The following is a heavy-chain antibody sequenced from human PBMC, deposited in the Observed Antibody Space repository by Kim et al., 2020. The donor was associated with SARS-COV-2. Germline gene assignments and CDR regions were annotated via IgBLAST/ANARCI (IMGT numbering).Heavy chain of an antibody. V-gene: IGHV3-73*01. D-gene: IGHD3-10*01. Sequence: ATGYAASVKGRLTISRDDSKNTAYLQMNSLKTEDTAVYYCARGETGAIDIWGQGTMDTVSS. CDR3: ARGETGAIDI. J-gene: IGHJ3*02. CDR2: AT.